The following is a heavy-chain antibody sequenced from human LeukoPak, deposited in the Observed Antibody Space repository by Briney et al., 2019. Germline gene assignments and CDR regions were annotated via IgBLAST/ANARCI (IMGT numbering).Heavy chain of an antibody. CDR1: GFSFSSYA. CDR3: ARFHPAMVTGFDY. J-gene: IGHJ4*02. V-gene: IGHV3-21*01. Sequence: PGGSLRLSCAASGFSFSSYAMSWVRQAPGKGLEWVSSISSSSSYIFYADSVKGRFTISRDNAKNSLYLQMSSLRAEDTAVYYCARFHPAMVTGFDYWGQGTLVTVSS. D-gene: IGHD5-18*01. CDR2: ISSSSSYI.